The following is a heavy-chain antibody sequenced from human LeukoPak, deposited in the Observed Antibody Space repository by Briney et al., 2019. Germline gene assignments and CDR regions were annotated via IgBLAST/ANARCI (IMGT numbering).Heavy chain of an antibody. D-gene: IGHD3-3*01. J-gene: IGHJ6*02. V-gene: IGHV4-31*03. CDR1: GGSISSGGYY. Sequence: PLQTLSLTCSVSGGSISSGGYYWSWIRQHPGKGLEWIGYIYYSGSTYHNPSLKSRVTISVDTSKNQFSLKLSSVTAADTAVYFCARASFLEWSTSRGYFYGMDVWGQGTTVTVSS. CDR3: ARASFLEWSTSRGYFYGMDV. CDR2: IYYSGST.